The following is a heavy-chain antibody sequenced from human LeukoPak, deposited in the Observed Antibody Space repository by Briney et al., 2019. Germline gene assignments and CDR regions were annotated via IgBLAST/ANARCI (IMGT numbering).Heavy chain of an antibody. CDR1: GFTFSNAW. Sequence: GGSLRLSCAASGFTFSNAWMSWVRQAPGKGLEWVGLIRDKPDGGTTDYAAPVKGRFTISRDNSKNTLYLQMNSLRAEDTAVYYCAKSVTMDVWGQGTTVTVSS. J-gene: IGHJ6*02. CDR3: AKSVTMDV. D-gene: IGHD2-21*02. V-gene: IGHV3-15*01. CDR2: IRDKPDGGTT.